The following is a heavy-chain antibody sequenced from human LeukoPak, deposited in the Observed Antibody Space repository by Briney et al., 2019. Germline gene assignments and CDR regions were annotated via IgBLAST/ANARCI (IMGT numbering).Heavy chain of an antibody. CDR3: ARGTLYRGWSYYLDF. Sequence: SETLSLTCTVSGGSISSSSYYWGWIRQPPGKGLEWIGSIYYSGTTSYNPSLKSRVTISVDMSKNHFSLRLRSVTAADTAMYYCARGTLYRGWSYYLDFWGQGSQVTVSS. CDR2: IYYSGTT. CDR1: GGSISSSSYY. J-gene: IGHJ4*02. V-gene: IGHV4-39*07. D-gene: IGHD6-19*01.